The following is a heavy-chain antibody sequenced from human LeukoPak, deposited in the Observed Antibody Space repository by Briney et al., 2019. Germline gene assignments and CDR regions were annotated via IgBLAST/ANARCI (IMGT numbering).Heavy chain of an antibody. Sequence: SETQSLSCTVSGASTSHFYWNWIRQPPGKGLEWIGYMHNSGSSKHSPSLKSRVTISIDTSKNQFSLQLTSVTAADTAIYYCARSAEWLRNAFDIWGQGTMVSVSS. D-gene: IGHD5-12*01. CDR3: ARSAEWLRNAFDI. J-gene: IGHJ3*02. CDR1: GASTSHFY. V-gene: IGHV4-59*01. CDR2: MHNSGSS.